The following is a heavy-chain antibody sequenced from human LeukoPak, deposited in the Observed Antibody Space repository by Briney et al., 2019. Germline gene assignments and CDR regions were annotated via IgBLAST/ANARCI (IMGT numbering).Heavy chain of an antibody. CDR3: AKDIVVVPAAGDYFDY. CDR1: GFTFSSYA. V-gene: IGHV3-23*01. CDR2: INGSGGST. Sequence: GGSLRLSCAASGFTFSSYAMSWVRQAPGKGLEWVSAINGSGGSTYYADSVEGRFTISRDNSKNTLYLQMNSLRAEDTAVYYCAKDIVVVPAAGDYFDYWGQGTLVTVSS. D-gene: IGHD2-2*01. J-gene: IGHJ4*02.